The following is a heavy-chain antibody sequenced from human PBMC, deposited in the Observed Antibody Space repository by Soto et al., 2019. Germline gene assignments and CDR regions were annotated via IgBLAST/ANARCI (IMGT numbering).Heavy chain of an antibody. Sequence: QVQLQESGPGLVKPSGTLSLTCAVSSGSISSSNWWSWVRQPPGQGLEWIGDIYHSGSTNYNPSLKSRVTISVDKSKNQFSLKLSSVTAADTSVYDCARLTWFGPVWYFDLWGRGTLVTVSS. J-gene: IGHJ2*01. V-gene: IGHV4-4*02. CDR2: IYHSGST. CDR3: ARLTWFGPVWYFDL. D-gene: IGHD3-10*01. CDR1: SGSISSSNW.